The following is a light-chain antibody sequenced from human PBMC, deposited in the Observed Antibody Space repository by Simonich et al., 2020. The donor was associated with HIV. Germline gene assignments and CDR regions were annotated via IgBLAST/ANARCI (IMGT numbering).Light chain of an antibody. V-gene: IGLV2-14*01. CDR3: CSYASSTTFHVV. CDR2: DVS. J-gene: IGLJ2*01. CDR1: SRDVGGYNY. Sequence: QSALTQPASVSGSPGQSITISCTGTSRDVGGYNYVSWYQQHPGKAPQLMIYDVSKRPSGVSNRFSGSKSGNTASLTISGLQAEDEADYYCCSYASSTTFHVVFGGGTQLTVL.